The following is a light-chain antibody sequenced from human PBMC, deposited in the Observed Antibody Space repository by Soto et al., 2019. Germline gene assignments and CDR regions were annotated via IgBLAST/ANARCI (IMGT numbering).Light chain of an antibody. CDR3: QKYSSVIT. CDR2: AAS. CDR1: QGISNF. Sequence: NQITQAPFSLFSSVGDRSTINLPGSQGISNFLARYQQKPGKGPKLLISAASTLQSGVPSRFSGSGSGTDFTLTITSLQPEDVATYYCQKYSSVITFGQGTRLEIK. J-gene: IGKJ5*01. V-gene: IGKV1-27*01.